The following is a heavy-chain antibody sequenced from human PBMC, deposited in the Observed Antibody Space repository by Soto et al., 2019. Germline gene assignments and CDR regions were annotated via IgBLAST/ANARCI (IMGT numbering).Heavy chain of an antibody. D-gene: IGHD2-2*01. CDR3: ARVTTVSIVVVPAAKRGAFDI. V-gene: IGHV1-18*01. CDR1: GYTFTSYG. CDR2: ISAYNGNT. Sequence: QVQLVQSGAEVKKPGASVKVSCKASGYTFTSYGISWVRQAPGQGLEWMGWISAYNGNTNYAQKLQGRVTMTTDTSTSTAYMELRSLRSDDTAVYYCARVTTVSIVVVPAAKRGAFDIWGQGTMVTVSS. J-gene: IGHJ3*02.